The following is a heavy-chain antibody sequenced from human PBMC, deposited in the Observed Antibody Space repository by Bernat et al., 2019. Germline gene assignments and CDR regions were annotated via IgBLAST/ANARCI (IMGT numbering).Heavy chain of an antibody. Sequence: EVQLVESGGGLVQPGGSLRLSCAASGFTFSSYAMSWVRQAPGKGLEWVSAISGSGGSTYYADSVKGRFTISRDNSKNTLYLQMNSLRAEDTAVYYCAKRNYDYYDSSGYYSLDYWGQGTLVTVSS. D-gene: IGHD3-22*01. CDR1: GFTFSSYA. CDR3: AKRNYDYYDSSGYYSLDY. J-gene: IGHJ4*02. CDR2: ISGSGGST. V-gene: IGHV3-23*04.